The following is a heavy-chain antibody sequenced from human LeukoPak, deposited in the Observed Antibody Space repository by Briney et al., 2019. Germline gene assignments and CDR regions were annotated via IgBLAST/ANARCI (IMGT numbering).Heavy chain of an antibody. V-gene: IGHV3-7*01. Sequence: GGSLRLSCADSGLTFSSYWMSWVRQAPGKGLEWVANIKQDGSEKYYVDSVKGRFTISRDNAKKSLYLRMNSLRAEDTAVYYCACFRGDYYDTHAFDIWGQGTMVIVSS. D-gene: IGHD3-22*01. CDR3: ACFRGDYYDTHAFDI. CDR2: IKQDGSEK. J-gene: IGHJ3*02. CDR1: GLTFSSYW.